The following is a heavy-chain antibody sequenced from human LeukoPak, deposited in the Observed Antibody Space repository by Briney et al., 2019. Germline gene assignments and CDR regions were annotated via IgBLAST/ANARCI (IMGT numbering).Heavy chain of an antibody. V-gene: IGHV5-51*01. Sequence: GASVKISLKGSGYSFTTYWIGWGRQMPGKGLELKGIIYPGYSDSDIRYSPSFQGQVTFSADKSISTAYLQWSSLKGSDTAIYYCARSTWATGGDYWGQGTLVTVSS. CDR3: ARSTWATGGDY. D-gene: IGHD1-1*01. CDR1: GYSFTTYW. CDR2: IYPGYSDSDI. J-gene: IGHJ4*02.